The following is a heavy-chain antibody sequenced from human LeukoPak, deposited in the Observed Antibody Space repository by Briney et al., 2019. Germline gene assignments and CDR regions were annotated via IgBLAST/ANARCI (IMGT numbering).Heavy chain of an antibody. D-gene: IGHD6-6*01. V-gene: IGHV4-39*02. Sequence: SETLSLTCTVSGGSISSSSYYWGWIRQPPGKGLEWIGSIYYSGSTYYNPSLKSRVTISVDTSKNQFSLKLSSVTAADTAVYYCARDLPYPQLAALDIWGQGTMVTVSS. CDR3: ARDLPYPQLAALDI. CDR2: IYYSGST. CDR1: GGSISSSSYY. J-gene: IGHJ3*02.